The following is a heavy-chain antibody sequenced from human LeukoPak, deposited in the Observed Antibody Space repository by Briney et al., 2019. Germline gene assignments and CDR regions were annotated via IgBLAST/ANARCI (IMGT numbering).Heavy chain of an antibody. V-gene: IGHV1-69*04. Sequence: SVKVSCKASGGTFSSYAISWVRQAPGQGLEWMGRIIPILGIANYAQKFQGRVTITADKSTSTAYMELSSLRSEDTAVYYCATTTYYYDSSGSQHDYWGQGTLVTVSS. J-gene: IGHJ4*02. D-gene: IGHD3-22*01. CDR2: IIPILGIA. CDR1: GGTFSSYA. CDR3: ATTTYYYDSSGSQHDY.